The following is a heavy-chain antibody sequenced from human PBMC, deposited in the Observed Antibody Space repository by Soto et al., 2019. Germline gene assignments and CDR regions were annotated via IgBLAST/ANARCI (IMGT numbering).Heavy chain of an antibody. CDR3: VRDMAYCSGGSCYTYALDA. CDR1: GFTLSNHW. D-gene: IGHD2-15*01. V-gene: IGHV3-74*01. Sequence: GGSLRLSCAFSGFTLSNHWVHWVRQAPGKGLVWVSHINTDGSSINYADSVKGRFTISRDNAKNTLYLQMNSLRAEDTAVYYCVRDMAYCSGGSCYTYALDAWGQGTTVTVSS. J-gene: IGHJ6*02. CDR2: INTDGSSI.